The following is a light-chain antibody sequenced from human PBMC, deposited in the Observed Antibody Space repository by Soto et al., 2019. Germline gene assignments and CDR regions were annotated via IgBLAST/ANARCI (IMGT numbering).Light chain of an antibody. CDR2: EVS. V-gene: IGLV2-14*01. Sequence: QSALTQPASVSGYPGQSITISCTGTSSDVGGYNYVSWYQQHPGKAPKLMIYEVSNRPSGVSNRFSGSKSGNTASLTSSGLQAEDEADYYCSSYTSSSTWVFGGGTKLTVL. CDR1: SSDVGGYNY. CDR3: SSYTSSSTWV. J-gene: IGLJ3*02.